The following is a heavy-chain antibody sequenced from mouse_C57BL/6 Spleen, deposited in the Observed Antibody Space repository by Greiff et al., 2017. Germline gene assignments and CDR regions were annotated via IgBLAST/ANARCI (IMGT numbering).Heavy chain of an antibody. V-gene: IGHV1-22*01. Sequence: VQLKQSGPELVKPGASVKMSCKASGYTFTDYNMHWVKQSHGKSLEWIGYINPNNGGTSYNQKFKGKATLTVNKSSSTAYMELRSLTSEDSAVYYCAILDGYPAWFAYWGQGTLVTVSA. CDR2: INPNNGGT. CDR3: AILDGYPAWFAY. CDR1: GYTFTDYN. J-gene: IGHJ3*01. D-gene: IGHD2-3*01.